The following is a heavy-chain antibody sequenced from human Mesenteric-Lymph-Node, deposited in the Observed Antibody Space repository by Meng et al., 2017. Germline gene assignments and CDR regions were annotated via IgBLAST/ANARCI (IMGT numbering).Heavy chain of an antibody. CDR2: IYHSGST. V-gene: IGHV4-4*02. CDR1: GGYISSSNW. Sequence: VPLPGWGPGMVTPSGTLFLTCAVSGGYISSSNWWSWVRQPPGKGLEWIGEIYHSGSTNYNPSLKSRVTISVDKSKNQFSLKLSSVTATDTAVYYCARQSGYFDYWGQGTLVAVSS. D-gene: IGHD3-10*01. J-gene: IGHJ4*02. CDR3: ARQSGYFDY.